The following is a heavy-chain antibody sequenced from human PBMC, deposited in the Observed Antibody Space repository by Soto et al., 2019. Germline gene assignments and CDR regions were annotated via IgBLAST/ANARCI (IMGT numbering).Heavy chain of an antibody. Sequence: SETRAIACTVSGGSISSSSYYWGWIRQPPVKVLEWIGSIYYSGSNYYNPSLKSRVTISVDASKHQFSLKLRSVTAADTAVYYCARPANYSIVRGVTHAFDVCRHGTMDT. CDR2: IYYSGSN. D-gene: IGHD3-10*01. J-gene: IGHJ3*01. V-gene: IGHV4-39*01. CDR1: GGSISSSSYY. CDR3: ARPANYSIVRGVTHAFDV.